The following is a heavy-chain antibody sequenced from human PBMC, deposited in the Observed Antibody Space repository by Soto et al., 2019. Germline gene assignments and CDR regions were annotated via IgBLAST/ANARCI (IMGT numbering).Heavy chain of an antibody. CDR3: AKECGGTCLDAFDV. J-gene: IGHJ3*01. D-gene: IGHD2-15*01. Sequence: VRLKESGSGLVKPAQTLSLTCAVLGGSITSGGFSWSWIRQPPGKGLEWIGYVHHTGNTDYHPSLGSRVTISLDRSRNLFSLNLTSVTAADTATYYCAKECGGTCLDAFDVWGPGTTVIVSS. CDR1: GGSITSGGFS. V-gene: IGHV4-30-2*01. CDR2: VHHTGNT.